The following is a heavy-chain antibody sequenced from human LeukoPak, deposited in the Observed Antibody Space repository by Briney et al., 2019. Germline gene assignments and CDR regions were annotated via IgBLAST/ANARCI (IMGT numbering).Heavy chain of an antibody. J-gene: IGHJ5*02. CDR2: IYYSGST. V-gene: IGHV4-39*07. CDR3: ARGESWFGEFPIRFDP. CDR1: GGSISSSRYY. D-gene: IGHD3-10*01. Sequence: SETLSLTCTVSGGSISSSRYYWGWIRQPPGKGLEWIGSIYYSGSTYYNPFLKSRVTISVDTSKNQFSLKLSSVTAADTAVYYCARGESWFGEFPIRFDPWGQGTLVTVSS.